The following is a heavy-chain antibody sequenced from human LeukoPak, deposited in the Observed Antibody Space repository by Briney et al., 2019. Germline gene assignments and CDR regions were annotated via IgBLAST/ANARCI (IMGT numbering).Heavy chain of an antibody. V-gene: IGHV1-2*02. CDR1: GYTFTGYY. J-gene: IGHJ4*02. D-gene: IGHD4-17*01. Sequence: ASVTVSCTASGYTFTGYYMHWVRQAPGQGLEWMGWINPNSGGTNYAQKVQGRVTMTTDTSTSTAYMELRSLGSDDTAVYYCARDTGYGDYVGDYWGQGTLVTVSS. CDR3: ARDTGYGDYVGDY. CDR2: INPNSGGT.